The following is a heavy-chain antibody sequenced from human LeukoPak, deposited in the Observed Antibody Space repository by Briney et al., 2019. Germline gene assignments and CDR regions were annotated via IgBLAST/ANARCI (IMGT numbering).Heavy chain of an antibody. V-gene: IGHV1-2*02. CDR2: INPKSGGT. CDR1: GYTFTGYY. D-gene: IGHD2-15*01. Sequence: ASVKVSCKTSGYTFTGYYMHWVRQAPGQGLEWMGWINPKSGGTNYAQKFLGRVTMTRDTSISAAHMELSSLRSDDTAVYYCARFLGYCSAGSCYFDYWGQGTLVTVSS. CDR3: ARFLGYCSAGSCYFDY. J-gene: IGHJ4*02.